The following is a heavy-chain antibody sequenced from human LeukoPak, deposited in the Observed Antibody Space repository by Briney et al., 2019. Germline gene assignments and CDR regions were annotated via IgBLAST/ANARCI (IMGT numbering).Heavy chain of an antibody. CDR2: MNPNSGNT. CDR1: GYTFTSYD. D-gene: IGHD1-20*01. J-gene: IGHJ3*02. Sequence: ASVKVSCKASGYTFTSYDINWVRQATGQGLEWMGWMNPNSGNTGYAQKFQGRVTITRNTSISTAYMELSSLRSEDTAVYYCAISDNWNAFDIWGQGTMVTASS. V-gene: IGHV1-8*03. CDR3: AISDNWNAFDI.